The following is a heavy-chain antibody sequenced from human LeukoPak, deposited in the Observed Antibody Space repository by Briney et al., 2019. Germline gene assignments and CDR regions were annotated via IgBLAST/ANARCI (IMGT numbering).Heavy chain of an antibody. CDR1: GGSISSFY. CDR3: ARYYGSGSYDY. CDR2: IYYSGST. Sequence: SETLSLTCTVSGGSISSFYWSWIRQPPGKGLEWIGYIYYSGSTNYNPSLKSRVTISVDTSKNQFSLKLSSVTAADTAIYYCARYYGSGSYDYWGRGTLVTVSS. V-gene: IGHV4-59*01. D-gene: IGHD3-10*01. J-gene: IGHJ4*02.